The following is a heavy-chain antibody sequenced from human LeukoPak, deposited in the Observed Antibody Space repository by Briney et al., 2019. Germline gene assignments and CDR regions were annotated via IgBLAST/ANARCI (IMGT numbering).Heavy chain of an antibody. D-gene: IGHD2-2*01. CDR2: IKQDGSEK. Sequence: GGSLRLSCAASGFTFSSYWMSWVRQAPGKGLEWVSNIKQDGSEKYYVDSVKGRFTISRDDAENSLYLQVNSLRAEDTAVYYCARIPAVNGRFWFDPWGQGTLVTVSS. J-gene: IGHJ5*02. V-gene: IGHV3-7*01. CDR3: ARIPAVNGRFWFDP. CDR1: GFTFSSYW.